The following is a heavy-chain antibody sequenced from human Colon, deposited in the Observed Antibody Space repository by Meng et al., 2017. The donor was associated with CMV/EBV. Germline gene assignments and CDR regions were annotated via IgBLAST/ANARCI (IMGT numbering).Heavy chain of an antibody. Sequence: GGSLRLSCAASGFNLSSYAMTWVRQAPGKGLKWVSVITTSGGRHYADSVKGRFTISRDNSKSTVYLQMNSLRAEDTAQYYCARAEGDYRVDPWGQGTLVTVSS. CDR1: GFNLSSYA. D-gene: IGHD4-11*01. CDR3: ARAEGDYRVDP. CDR2: ITTSGGR. V-gene: IGHV3-23*01. J-gene: IGHJ5*02.